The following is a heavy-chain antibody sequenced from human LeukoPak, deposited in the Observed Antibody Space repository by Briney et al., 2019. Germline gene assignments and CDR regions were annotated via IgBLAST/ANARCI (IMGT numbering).Heavy chain of an antibody. J-gene: IGHJ4*02. D-gene: IGHD4-23*01. CDR2: ITTSDGNT. CDR1: GFTFSSYT. V-gene: IGHV3-23*01. Sequence: GGSLRLSCAASGFTFSSYTMSWVRQAPGKGLEWVSTITTSDGNTYYADPVKGRFTVSRDNSKNTLYLQMNSLRAEDTAVYYCARKGKGDYGGNRAFDYWGQGTLVTVSS. CDR3: ARKGKGDYGGNRAFDY.